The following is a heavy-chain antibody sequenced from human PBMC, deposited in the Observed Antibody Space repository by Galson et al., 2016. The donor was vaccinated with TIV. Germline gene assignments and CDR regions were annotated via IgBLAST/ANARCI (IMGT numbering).Heavy chain of an antibody. D-gene: IGHD2/OR15-2a*01. J-gene: IGHJ4*02. Sequence: SLRLSCAASGFNFDVRWMSWLRQVPGKELEWVGRIRSGSEAGTTDSAATVKGRFTISRDDSKDTLYLQMNNLKIEDTAVYYCASFNTKDAFDSWGQGTLVIVSS. V-gene: IGHV3-15*01. CDR1: GFNFDVRW. CDR3: ASFNTKDAFDS. CDR2: IRSGSEAGTT.